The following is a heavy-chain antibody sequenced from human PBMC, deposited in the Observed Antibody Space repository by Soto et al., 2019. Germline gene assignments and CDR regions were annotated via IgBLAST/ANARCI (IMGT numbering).Heavy chain of an antibody. CDR3: AKDRLAGNFDY. CDR2: ISATGGST. J-gene: IGHJ4*02. Sequence: GGSLILSCAASGFTFNKYPMNWVRQAPGKELEWVATISATGGSTYYADSVKGRFTISRDNSKNTLYLQMNGLRVEDTAVYYCAKDRLAGNFDYWGQGTQVTVSS. V-gene: IGHV3-23*01. CDR1: GFTFNKYP.